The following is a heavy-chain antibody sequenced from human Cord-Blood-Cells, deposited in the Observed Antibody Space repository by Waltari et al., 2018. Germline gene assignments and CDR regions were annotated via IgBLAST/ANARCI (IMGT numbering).Heavy chain of an antibody. CDR3: ARARSSGYYYFDY. CDR1: GYSISSGYS. D-gene: IGHD3-22*01. V-gene: IGHV4-38-2*01. CDR2: IYHSGST. J-gene: IGHJ4*02. Sequence: QVQLQESGPGLVTPSETLSLTCAVSGYSISSGYSWGWLRQPPGKGLEWIGSIYHSGSTYYNPSLKSRVTISVDTSKNQFSLKLSSVTAADTAVYYCARARSSGYYYFDYWGQGTLVTVSS.